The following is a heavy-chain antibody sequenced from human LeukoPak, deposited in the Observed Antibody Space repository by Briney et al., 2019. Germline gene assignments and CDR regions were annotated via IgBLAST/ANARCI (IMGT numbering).Heavy chain of an antibody. CDR1: GDSIRSSAYY. J-gene: IGHJ4*02. CDR2: IYFSGNT. CDR3: ARQVAGIGLYYFDY. V-gene: IGHV4-39*01. D-gene: IGHD6-19*01. Sequence: SETLSLTCTVSGDSIRSSAYYWGWIRQPPGKGLQWIGSIYFSGNTDYNPSLKSRVTTSIDTSKNQFSLKLTSVTAADTAVYYCARQVAGIGLYYFDYWGQGTLVTVSS.